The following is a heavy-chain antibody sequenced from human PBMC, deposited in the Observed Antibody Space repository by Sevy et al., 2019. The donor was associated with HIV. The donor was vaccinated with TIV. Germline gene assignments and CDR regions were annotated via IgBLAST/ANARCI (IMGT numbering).Heavy chain of an antibody. D-gene: IGHD2-8*01. V-gene: IGHV3-23*01. CDR2: LSFGCGEI. CDR3: AREGCTKPHDY. CDR1: GFTFSKYS. Sequence: GGSLRLSCAASGFTFSKYSMSWVRQPPGKGLEWVSTLSFGCGEINYADSVKGRFTMSRDNSKSSVYLQMNNLRPEDTGVYYCAREGCTKPHDYWGQGTLVTVSS. J-gene: IGHJ4*02.